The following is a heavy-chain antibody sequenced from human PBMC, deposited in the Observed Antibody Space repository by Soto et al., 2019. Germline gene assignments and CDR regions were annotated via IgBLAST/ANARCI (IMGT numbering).Heavy chain of an antibody. Sequence: ASETLSLTCTVSGGSFSSADSYWSWFRQPPGKGLEWIGFIYYTGSTHYNPSLKSRVTISVDTSKNQFSLKLSSVTAADTAVYYCARHRGGGYVGCYYYGMDVWGQGTTVTVSS. CDR2: IYYTGST. CDR1: GGSFSSADSY. D-gene: IGHD5-12*01. J-gene: IGHJ6*02. V-gene: IGHV4-30-4*01. CDR3: ARHRGGGYVGCYYYGMDV.